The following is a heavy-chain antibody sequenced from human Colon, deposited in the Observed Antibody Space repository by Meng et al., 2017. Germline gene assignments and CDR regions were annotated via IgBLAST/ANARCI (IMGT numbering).Heavy chain of an antibody. CDR1: GGSISSSPYY. V-gene: IGHV4-39*01. D-gene: IGHD1-26*01. CDR2: IYYSGST. Sequence: QLQLQESGPGLVKPSETLSLTFTLFGGSISSSPYYWGCIRQPPGKGLEWFGSIYYSGSTYYNPSLKSRLSVSVDTSKNQFSLKLSSVTAADTAIYYCARHWGSGSYSLAFDPWGQGTLVTVSS. CDR3: ARHWGSGSYSLAFDP. J-gene: IGHJ5*02.